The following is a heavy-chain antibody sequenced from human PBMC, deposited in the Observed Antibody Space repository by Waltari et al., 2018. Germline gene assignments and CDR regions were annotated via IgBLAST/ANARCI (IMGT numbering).Heavy chain of an antibody. J-gene: IGHJ4*02. CDR1: GFTLRSYW. CDR2: INPDGSTI. CDR3: TKDTFGEYDS. Sequence: EVQLVESGGGLVQPGGSLRLSGAASGFTLRSYWMHWVRQVPGKGLAVVSRINPDGSTINYADAVRDRFTISRDSAKNTLYLQMNSLRAEDTAVYYCTKDTFGEYDSWGQGTLVTVSS. V-gene: IGHV3-74*01. D-gene: IGHD3-10*01.